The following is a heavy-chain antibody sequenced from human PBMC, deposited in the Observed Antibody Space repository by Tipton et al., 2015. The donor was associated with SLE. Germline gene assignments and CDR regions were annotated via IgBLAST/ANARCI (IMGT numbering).Heavy chain of an antibody. CDR3: AGGGLSGSPRGFYYYYMDV. Sequence: TLSLTCAVYGGSFSGSYWSWICLPPGKGLGWIGEVNHSGSTNYNPSPTSRVTISVDTSKSQFSLKLSSVTAADTAVYYCAGGGLSGSPRGFYYYYMDVWGKGTTVTVSS. CDR2: VNHSGST. J-gene: IGHJ6*03. D-gene: IGHD1-26*01. V-gene: IGHV4-34*01. CDR1: GGSFSGSY.